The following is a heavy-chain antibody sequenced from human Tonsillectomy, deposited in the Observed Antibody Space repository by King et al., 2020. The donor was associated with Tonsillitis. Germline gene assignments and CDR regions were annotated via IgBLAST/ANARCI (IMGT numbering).Heavy chain of an antibody. CDR3: AVTLYSGYAYYYYGMDV. CDR2: VTPNNGKT. CDR1: GNTVTYRY. J-gene: IGHJ6*02. V-gene: IGHV1-45*02. D-gene: IGHD5-12*01. Sequence: QLVESGAEVKKTGSSVKVSCKASGNTVTYRYLHWVRQAPGQAPEWVEWVTPNNGKTNYAQKFQDKVTITWNRSMSTAYMELNSLRSEDTAMYYCAVTLYSGYAYYYYGMDVWGQGTTVTVSS.